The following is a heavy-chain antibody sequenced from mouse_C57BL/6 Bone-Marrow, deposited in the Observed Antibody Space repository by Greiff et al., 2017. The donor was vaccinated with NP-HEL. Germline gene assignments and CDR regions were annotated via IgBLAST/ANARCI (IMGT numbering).Heavy chain of an antibody. D-gene: IGHD3-2*02. Sequence: VKLVESGAELAKPGASVKLSCKASGYTFTSYWMHWVKQRPGQGLEWIGYINPSSGYTKYNQKFKDKATLTADKSSSTAYMQLSSLTYEDSAVYYCARRQLRPPYAMDYWGQGTSVTVSS. CDR3: ARRQLRPPYAMDY. CDR2: INPSSGYT. CDR1: GYTFTSYW. J-gene: IGHJ4*01. V-gene: IGHV1-7*01.